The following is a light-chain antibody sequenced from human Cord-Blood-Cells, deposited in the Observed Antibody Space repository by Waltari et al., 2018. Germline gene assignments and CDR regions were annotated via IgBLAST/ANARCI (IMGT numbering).Light chain of an antibody. CDR1: QDISNY. CDR3: QQYDNLLIT. V-gene: IGKV1-33*01. J-gene: IGKJ5*01. CDR2: DAS. Sequence: DIQITQSPSSLSASVGDRLTITCQASQDISNYLNWYQQKPGKAPKRLIYDASNLETGVPSRFSGRGSGTDFTVTISSLQPEDIATYHCQQYDNLLITFGQGTRLEIK.